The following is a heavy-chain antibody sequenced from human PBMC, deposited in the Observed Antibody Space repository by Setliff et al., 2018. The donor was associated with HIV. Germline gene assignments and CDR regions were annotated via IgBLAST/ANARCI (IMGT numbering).Heavy chain of an antibody. CDR2: ISPSGDRT. CDR1: GYAFTSQF. V-gene: IGHV1-46*01. CDR3: ARGQASNDYGVSF. J-gene: IGHJ3*01. Sequence: ASVKVSCKASGYAFTSQFMHWVRQAPGQGLEWMGIISPSGDRTTYAQRFRGRVSMTRDTSTSTVYMELSSLRSEDTAVYYCARGQASNDYGVSFWGQGTMVTVSS. D-gene: IGHD4-17*01.